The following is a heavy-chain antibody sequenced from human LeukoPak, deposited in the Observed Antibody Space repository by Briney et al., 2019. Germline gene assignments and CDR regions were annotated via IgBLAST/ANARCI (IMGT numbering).Heavy chain of an antibody. CDR1: GVTVSSNY. D-gene: IGHD1-26*01. CDR2: ISYDGSIK. J-gene: IGHJ4*02. Sequence: PGGSLRLSCAASGVTVSSNYMTWVRQAPGKGLEWVALISYDGSIKYYADSVKGRFTTSRDNSKNTLYLQMNSLRAEDTALYYCAKSDHGNGDFDYWGQGTLVTVSS. CDR3: AKSDHGNGDFDY. V-gene: IGHV3-30*18.